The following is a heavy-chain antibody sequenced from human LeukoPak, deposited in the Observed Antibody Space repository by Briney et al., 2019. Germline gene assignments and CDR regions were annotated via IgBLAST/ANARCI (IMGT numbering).Heavy chain of an antibody. CDR3: ARVYGTMVRGVITVPDARGYGMDV. CDR2: INPSGGST. J-gene: IGHJ6*02. CDR1: GYTFTSYY. V-gene: IGHV1-46*01. Sequence: ASVKVSCKASGYTFTSYYMHWVRQAPGQGLEWMGIINPSGGSTSYAQKFQGRVTMTRDTSTSTVYMELSSLRSEDTAMYYCARVYGTMVRGVITVPDARGYGMDVWGQGTTVTVSS. D-gene: IGHD3-10*01.